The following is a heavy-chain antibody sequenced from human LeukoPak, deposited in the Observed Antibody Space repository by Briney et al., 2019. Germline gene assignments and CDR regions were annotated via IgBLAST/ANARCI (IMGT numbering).Heavy chain of an antibody. J-gene: IGHJ4*02. D-gene: IGHD6-19*01. V-gene: IGHV1-69*13. CDR1: GGTFSSYA. CDR2: IIPIFGTA. CDR3: ASRIVAGIDY. Sequence: SVKVTCKASGGTFSSYAISWVRQAPGQGLEWMGGIIPIFGTANYAQKFQGRVTITADESTSTAYMELSSLRSEDTAEYYCASRIVAGIDYWGQGTLVTVSS.